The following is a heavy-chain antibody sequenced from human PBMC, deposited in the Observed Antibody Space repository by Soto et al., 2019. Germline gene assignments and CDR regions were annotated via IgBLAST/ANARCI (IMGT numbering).Heavy chain of an antibody. Sequence: PSETLSLTCSVSRAFINSGGFYYSWIRQPSGKGLEWLGYIFHSGSTLYNPSLRGRLTLSADTSRNQLSLYLTSVTAADTAVYYCVRGGIAGHWFDPWGQGILVTVSS. CDR1: RAFINSGGFY. V-gene: IGHV4-31*03. CDR2: IFHSGST. CDR3: VRGGIAGHWFDP. D-gene: IGHD2-15*01. J-gene: IGHJ5*02.